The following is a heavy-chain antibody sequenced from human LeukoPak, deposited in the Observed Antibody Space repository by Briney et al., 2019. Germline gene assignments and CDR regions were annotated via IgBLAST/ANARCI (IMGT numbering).Heavy chain of an antibody. D-gene: IGHD2/OR15-2a*01. J-gene: IGHJ4*02. CDR2: IYNSGSI. V-gene: IGHV4-4*07. CDR1: GASVSSSY. Sequence: SETLFLTCTVSGASVSSSYWNWIRQPAGKGLEWIGRIYNSGSINYNPSLESRVTISVDRSKNQFSLKLTSVTAADTAVYYCANSISMDFEYWGQGILVTASS. CDR3: ANSISMDFEY.